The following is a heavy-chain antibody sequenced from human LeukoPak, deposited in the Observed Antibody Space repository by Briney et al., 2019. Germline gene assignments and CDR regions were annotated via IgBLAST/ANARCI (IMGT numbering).Heavy chain of an antibody. D-gene: IGHD6-6*01. V-gene: IGHV4-39*07. CDR2: IYYSGST. CDR3: ARAEAARTFDP. CDR1: GGSTGVTPYY. J-gene: IGHJ5*02. Sequence: SETLSLACAISGGSTGVTPYYWGWLRQPPGKGLEWIGSIYYSGSTYYNPSLKSRLTISVDTSKNQFSLKLSSVTAADTAVYYCARAEAARTFDPWGQGTLVTVSS.